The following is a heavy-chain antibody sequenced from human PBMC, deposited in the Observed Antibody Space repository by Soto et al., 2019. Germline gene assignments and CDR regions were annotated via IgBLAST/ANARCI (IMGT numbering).Heavy chain of an antibody. V-gene: IGHV4-31*01. CDR1: GGSISSGGYY. Sequence: QVQLQESGPGLVKPSQTLSLTCTVSGGSISSGGYYWSWIRQHPGKGLEWIGYIYYSGSTYYNPSLQSPVTISVDSSKNQCSLKLSSVTDADTAVYSCARGVTMVRGVIHTPYFDYWGQGTLVTVSS. CDR2: IYYSGST. J-gene: IGHJ4*02. CDR3: ARGVTMVRGVIHTPYFDY. D-gene: IGHD3-10*01.